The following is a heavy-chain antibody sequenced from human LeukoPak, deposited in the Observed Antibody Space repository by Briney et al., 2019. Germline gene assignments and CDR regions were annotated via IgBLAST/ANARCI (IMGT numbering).Heavy chain of an antibody. CDR1: GGSFSGYY. CDR3: ARSYGDYITGAYAFDV. V-gene: IGHV4-59*08. J-gene: IGHJ3*01. CDR2: IYDSGST. D-gene: IGHD4-17*01. Sequence: KPSETLSLTCAVYGGSFSGYYWSWIRQPPGKGLEWIGYIYDSGSTNYNPSLKRRLTISVDTSKNQFSLKLSSVTAADSAVYYCARSYGDYITGAYAFDVWGQGTMVTVSS.